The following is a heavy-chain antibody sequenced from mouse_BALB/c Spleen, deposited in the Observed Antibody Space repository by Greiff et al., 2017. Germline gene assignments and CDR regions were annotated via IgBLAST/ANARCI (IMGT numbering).Heavy chain of an antibody. D-gene: IGHD2-10*02. CDR1: GYSFTSYW. J-gene: IGHJ3*01. CDR2: IYSGNSDT. V-gene: IGHV1-5*01. Sequence: VQLQQSGTVLARPGASVKMSCKVSGYSFTSYWLHWVKQWPGQGLEWIGAIYSGNSDTSYNQKFKGKAKLTAVTSASTAYMELSSLTNEDSAVYYCTSEAYGNSIAYWGQGTLVTVSA. CDR3: TSEAYGNSIAY.